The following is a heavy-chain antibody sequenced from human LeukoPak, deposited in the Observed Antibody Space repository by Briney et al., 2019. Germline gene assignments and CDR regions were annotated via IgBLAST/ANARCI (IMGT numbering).Heavy chain of an antibody. CDR1: GGSISSSSYY. CDR3: ARHGTLDIVLMLYAIWAFDI. D-gene: IGHD2-8*01. Sequence: SETLSLTCTVSGGSISSSSYYWGWIRQPPGKGLEWIGSIYYSGSTYYNPSLKSRVTISVDTSKNQFSLKLSSVTAADTAAYYCARHGTLDIVLMLYAIWAFDIWGQGTMVTVSS. CDR2: IYYSGST. V-gene: IGHV4-39*01. J-gene: IGHJ3*02.